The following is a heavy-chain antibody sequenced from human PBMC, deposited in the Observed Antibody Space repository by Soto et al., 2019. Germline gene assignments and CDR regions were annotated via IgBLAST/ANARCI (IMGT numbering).Heavy chain of an antibody. J-gene: IGHJ4*02. D-gene: IGHD1-1*01. V-gene: IGHV3-30*18. CDR3: AKSVYNWNDGFFDY. Sequence: GGSLRLSCAASGFTFSTYGMHWVRQAPGKGLEWVAVISYDGVNKYYADYVKGRITISRDNSKNTLYLQMNSLRAEDTAMYYCAKSVYNWNDGFFDYWGQGTLVTVSS. CDR1: GFTFSTYG. CDR2: ISYDGVNK.